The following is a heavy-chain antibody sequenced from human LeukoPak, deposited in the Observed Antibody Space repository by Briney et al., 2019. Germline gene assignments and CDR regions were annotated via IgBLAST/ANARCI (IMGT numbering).Heavy chain of an antibody. J-gene: IGHJ4*02. V-gene: IGHV4-39*01. D-gene: IGHD2-2*01. CDR1: GDSISSTTYY. CDR3: ARHRFVPLRVIDY. Sequence: PSETLSLTCSVSGDSISSTTYYWGWIRQPPGKGLEWIGSIFYSGSTYINPSLKSRVTLSVDTSKNQFSLRLSSVTAADSAVYFCARHRFVPLRVIDYWGQGTLVTVSS. CDR2: IFYSGST.